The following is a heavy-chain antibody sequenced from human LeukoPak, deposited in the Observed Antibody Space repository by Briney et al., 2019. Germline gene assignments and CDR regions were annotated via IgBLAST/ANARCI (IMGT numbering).Heavy chain of an antibody. CDR2: ISYDGSNK. CDR3: ARDMGSSGYYADY. V-gene: IGHV3-30-3*01. CDR1: GFTFSSYA. J-gene: IGHJ4*02. Sequence: GGSLRLSCAASGFTFSSYAMHGVRQAPGKGLEWVAVISYDGSNKYYADSVKGRFTISRDNSKNTLYLQMNSLRAEDTAVYYCARDMGSSGYYADYWGQGTLVTVSS. D-gene: IGHD3-22*01.